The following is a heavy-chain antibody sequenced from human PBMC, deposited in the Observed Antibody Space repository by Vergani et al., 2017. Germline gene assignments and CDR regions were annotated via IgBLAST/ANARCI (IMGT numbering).Heavy chain of an antibody. J-gene: IGHJ6*04. CDR3: AIVRLDVRSGYYYYYCMDV. CDR1: GGSISSGAYY. CDR2: IYYSGSA. Sequence: QVQLQESGPGLVKPSQTLSLTCTVSGGSISSGAYYWSWIRQPPGKGLEWIGYIYYSGSAYYSPSLKSRVTISVDTSKNQFSLKLSSVTAADTAVYYCAIVRLDVRSGYYYYYCMDVWGEGSTVTVSS. V-gene: IGHV4-30-4*01. D-gene: IGHD2-15*01.